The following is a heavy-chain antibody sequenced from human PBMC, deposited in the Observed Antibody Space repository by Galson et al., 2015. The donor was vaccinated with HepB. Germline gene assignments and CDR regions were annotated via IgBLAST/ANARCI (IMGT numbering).Heavy chain of an antibody. CDR1: GYTFTSYA. D-gene: IGHD6-19*01. Sequence: SVKVSCKASGYTFTSYAMNWVRQAPGQGLEWMGWINTNTGNPTYAQGFTGRFVFSLDTSVSTAYLQISSLKAEDTAVYYCAREEWSRGWYPGGWYFDLWGRGTLVTVSS. CDR2: INTNTGNP. J-gene: IGHJ2*01. CDR3: AREEWSRGWYPGGWYFDL. V-gene: IGHV7-4-1*02.